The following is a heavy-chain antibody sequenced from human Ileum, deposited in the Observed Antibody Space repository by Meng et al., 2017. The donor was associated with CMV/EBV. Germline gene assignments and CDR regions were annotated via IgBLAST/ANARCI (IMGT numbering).Heavy chain of an antibody. V-gene: IGHV4-59*12. CDR1: GCSIRSYS. Sequence: SETLSLTCTVSGCSIRSYSWPWIRQPPGKGLEWLGYVYHDGGSSTYNPSFRGRVTISVDSPQNQFSLRLTSVTAADTAVYYGARVPAEPGSSSSSYCFDSWGQGTLVTVSS. CDR2: VYHDGGSS. CDR3: ARVPAEPGSSSSSYCFDS. D-gene: IGHD6-13*01. J-gene: IGHJ4*02.